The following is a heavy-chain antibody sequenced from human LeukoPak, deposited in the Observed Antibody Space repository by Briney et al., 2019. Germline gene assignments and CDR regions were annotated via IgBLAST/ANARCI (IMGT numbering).Heavy chain of an antibody. D-gene: IGHD6-13*01. J-gene: IGHJ4*02. CDR2: ISGSGGST. V-gene: IGHV3-23*01. CDR3: AKDRRTKRISSSWYYFDY. CDR1: GFTFSSYA. Sequence: GGSLRLSCAASGFTFSSYAMSWVRQAPGKGLEWVSAISGSGGSTYYADSVKGRFTISRDNSKNTLYLQMNSLRAEDTAVYYCAKDRRTKRISSSWYYFDYWGQGTLVTVSS.